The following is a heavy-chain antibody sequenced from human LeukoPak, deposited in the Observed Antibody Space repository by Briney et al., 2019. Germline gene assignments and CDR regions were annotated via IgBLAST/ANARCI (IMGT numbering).Heavy chain of an antibody. J-gene: IGHJ4*02. D-gene: IGHD3-22*01. CDR2: ISTNGGST. CDR3: ARGDSMIVVVKGFDS. V-gene: IGHV3-64*01. Sequence: GGSLRLSCAASGFTFSSYAMHWVRQAPGKGLEYVSAISTNGGSTYYANSVKGRFTISRDNSKNTLYLQMGSLRAEDMAMYYWARGDSMIVVVKGFDSWGQGTLVNVPS. CDR1: GFTFSSYA.